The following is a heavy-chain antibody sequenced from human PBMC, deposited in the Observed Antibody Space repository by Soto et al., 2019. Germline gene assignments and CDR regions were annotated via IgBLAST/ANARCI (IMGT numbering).Heavy chain of an antibody. Sequence: LETLSLTCTVSGASINSGNWWHWVRQSPGKGLEWIAEINHSGSTNYNPSLKSRVTISVDTSKNQFSLKLTSVTAADTAVYYCARDKITGLFDYWGQGTLVTVSS. V-gene: IGHV4-4*02. D-gene: IGHD2-8*02. CDR3: ARDKITGLFDY. CDR1: GASINSGNW. J-gene: IGHJ4*02. CDR2: INHSGST.